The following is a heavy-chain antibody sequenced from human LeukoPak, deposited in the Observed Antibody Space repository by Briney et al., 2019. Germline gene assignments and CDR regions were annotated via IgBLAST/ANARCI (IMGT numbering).Heavy chain of an antibody. CDR3: VKHRGGNNYGLFDY. CDR1: AFTFDDYA. D-gene: IGHD5-18*01. Sequence: GGSLRLSCAASAFTFDDYAMHWVRQAPGRGLEWVSGISWNSGSIAYADSVKGRFTISRDNAKNSLFLQMNSLRAEDTALYYCVKHRGGNNYGLFDYWGQGTRVTVSS. V-gene: IGHV3-9*01. CDR2: ISWNSGSI. J-gene: IGHJ4*02.